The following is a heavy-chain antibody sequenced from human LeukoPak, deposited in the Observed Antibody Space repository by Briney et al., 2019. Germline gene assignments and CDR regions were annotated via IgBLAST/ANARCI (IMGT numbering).Heavy chain of an antibody. CDR3: ARGRYITMVRGVINYFDY. CDR2: IYYSGST. Sequence: PSETLSLTCTVSGGSISSGGYYWSWIRQHPGKGLEWIGYIYYSGSTNYNPSLKSRVAISVDTSKNQFSLKLSSVTAADTAVYYCARGRYITMVRGVINYFDYWGQGTLVTVSS. J-gene: IGHJ4*02. V-gene: IGHV4-61*08. D-gene: IGHD3-10*01. CDR1: GGSISSGGYY.